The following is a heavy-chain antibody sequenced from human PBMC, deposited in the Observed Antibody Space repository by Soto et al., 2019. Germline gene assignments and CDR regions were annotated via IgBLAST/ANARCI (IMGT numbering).Heavy chain of an antibody. D-gene: IGHD1-26*01. CDR3: ARSMGATDFDY. J-gene: IGHJ4*02. Sequence: SETLSLTCTVPGGSISSYYWSWILPPPGKGLAWIGTIYYSGSTNHNPSLKSRVTISVDTSKNQFSLKLSSVTAADTAVYYCARSMGATDFDYWGQGTLVTVSS. CDR1: GGSISSYY. CDR2: IYYSGST. V-gene: IGHV4-59*01.